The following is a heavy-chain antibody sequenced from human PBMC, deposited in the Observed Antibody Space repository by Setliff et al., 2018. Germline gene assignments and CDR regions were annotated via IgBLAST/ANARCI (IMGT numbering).Heavy chain of an antibody. V-gene: IGHV1-46*03. J-gene: IGHJ4*02. CDR3: GRAGVAAADRKGLLDY. D-gene: IGHD6-13*01. CDR1: GYIFAGYY. CDR2: INGSGGSA. Sequence: ASVKVSCKASGYIFAGYYMHWVRQAPGQGLEWMGIINGSGGSASYSENFQGRVSMTSDTSTSTVYLDVSGLTSEDTAVYYCGRAGVAAADRKGLLDYWGQGTLVTVSS.